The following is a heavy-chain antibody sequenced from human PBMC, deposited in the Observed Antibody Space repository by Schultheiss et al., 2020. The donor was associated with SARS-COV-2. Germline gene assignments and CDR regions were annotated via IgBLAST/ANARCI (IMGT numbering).Heavy chain of an antibody. CDR1: GDSISSGNYY. V-gene: IGHV4-61*02. D-gene: IGHD6-19*01. Sequence: SQTLSLTCTVSGDSISSGNYYWTWIRQPAGKGLEWIGRFFTTGYTKYNPSLQSRVTISVDTSKNQFSLRLTSVTAADTAVYYCARAGKAVAGYYYYGMDVWGQGTTVTVSS. J-gene: IGHJ6*02. CDR2: FFTTGYT. CDR3: ARAGKAVAGYYYYGMDV.